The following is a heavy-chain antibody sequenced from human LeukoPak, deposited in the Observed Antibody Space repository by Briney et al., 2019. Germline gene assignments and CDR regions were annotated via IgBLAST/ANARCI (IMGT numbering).Heavy chain of an antibody. V-gene: IGHV3-11*06. Sequence: GGSLRLSCAASGFTFSDYYMSWTRQAPGKGLDWVSYISSSSSYTTYADSVKGRFTISRDNAKNSLYLQMNSLRAEDTAVYYCAGDRRTAAYGMDVWGQGTTVTVSS. CDR3: AGDRRTAAYGMDV. D-gene: IGHD6-25*01. J-gene: IGHJ6*02. CDR1: GFTFSDYY. CDR2: ISSSSSYT.